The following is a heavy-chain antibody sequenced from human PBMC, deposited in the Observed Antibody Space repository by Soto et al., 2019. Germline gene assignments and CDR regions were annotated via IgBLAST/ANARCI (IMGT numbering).Heavy chain of an antibody. CDR1: GYTFTSYG. V-gene: IGHV1-18*01. Sequence: RASLKVSCKASGYTFTSYGISWVRQAPGQGLEWMGWISAYNGNTNYAQKLQGRVTMTTDTSTSTAYMELRSLRSDDTAVYYCARSYCSSTSCLSWFDPWGQGTLVTVSS. D-gene: IGHD2-2*01. CDR2: ISAYNGNT. CDR3: ARSYCSSTSCLSWFDP. J-gene: IGHJ5*02.